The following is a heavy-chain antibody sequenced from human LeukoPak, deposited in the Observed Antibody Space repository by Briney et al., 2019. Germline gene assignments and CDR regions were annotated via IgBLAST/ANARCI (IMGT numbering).Heavy chain of an antibody. V-gene: IGHV1-69*13. CDR1: GGTFSSYA. J-gene: IGHJ6*03. Sequence: ASVKVSCKASGGTFSSYAISWVRQAPGQGLEWMGGIIPIFGTANYAQKFQGRVTITADESTSTAYMELSSLRSEDTAVYYCARDAGGNPTGRGYMDVWGKGTTVTVSS. CDR2: IIPIFGTA. CDR3: ARDAGGNPTGRGYMDV. D-gene: IGHD4-23*01.